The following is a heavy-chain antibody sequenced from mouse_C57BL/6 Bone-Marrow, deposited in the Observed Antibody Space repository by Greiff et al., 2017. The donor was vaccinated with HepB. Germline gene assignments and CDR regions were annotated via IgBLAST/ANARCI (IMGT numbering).Heavy chain of an antibody. CDR2: IDPENGDT. CDR1: GFNIKDDY. Sequence: EVKLQESGAELVRPGASVKLSCTASGFNIKDDYMHWVKQRPEQGLEWIGWIDPENGDTEYASKFQGKATITADTSSNTAYLQLSSLTSEDTAVYYCTTPIYYGHWGFAYWGQGTLVTVSA. CDR3: TTPIYYGHWGFAY. V-gene: IGHV14-4*01. J-gene: IGHJ3*01. D-gene: IGHD2-1*01.